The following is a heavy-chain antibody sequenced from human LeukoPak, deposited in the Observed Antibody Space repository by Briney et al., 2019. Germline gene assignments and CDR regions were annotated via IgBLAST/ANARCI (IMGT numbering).Heavy chain of an antibody. CDR2: IKQDGSKK. D-gene: IGHD5-24*01. J-gene: IGHJ4*02. V-gene: IGHV3-7*04. Sequence: GGSLRLSCVASGFTFSSYAMSWARQAPGKGLEWVANIKQDGSKKSYVDSVKGRFTISRDNAKNSLYLQMNSLRAEDTAIYYCTRVGYIDEGIDYWGQGTLVTVSS. CDR1: GFTFSSYA. CDR3: TRVGYIDEGIDY.